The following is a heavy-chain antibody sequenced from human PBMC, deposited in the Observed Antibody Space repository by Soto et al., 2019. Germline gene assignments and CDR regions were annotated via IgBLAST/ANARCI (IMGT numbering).Heavy chain of an antibody. Sequence: GGSLRLSCAASGFTFSSYAMHWVRQAPGKGLEWVAVISYDGSNKYYADSVKGRFTISRDNSKNTLYLQMNSLRAEDTAVYYCARIIVPVVEQQLVRIGYYFDYWGQGTLVTVSS. D-gene: IGHD6-13*01. V-gene: IGHV3-30-3*01. CDR2: ISYDGSNK. CDR3: ARIIVPVVEQQLVRIGYYFDY. J-gene: IGHJ4*02. CDR1: GFTFSSYA.